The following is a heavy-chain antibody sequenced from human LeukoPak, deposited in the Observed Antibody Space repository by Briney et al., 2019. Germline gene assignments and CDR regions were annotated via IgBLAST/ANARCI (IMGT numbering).Heavy chain of an antibody. V-gene: IGHV5-51*01. CDR2: IYPGDSDT. CDR3: ARRRGYSSSWVDY. Sequence: GESLKISCKGSGYRFTCYWIGWVRQMPGKGLEWMGIIYPGDSDTRYSPSFQGQVTISADKSISTAYLQWSSLKASDTAMYCCARRRGYSSSWVDYWGQGTLVTVSS. J-gene: IGHJ4*02. CDR1: GYRFTCYW. D-gene: IGHD6-13*01.